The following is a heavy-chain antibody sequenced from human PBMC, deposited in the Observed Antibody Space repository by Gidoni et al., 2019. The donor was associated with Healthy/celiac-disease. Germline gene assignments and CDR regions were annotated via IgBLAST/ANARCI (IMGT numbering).Heavy chain of an antibody. CDR1: GGSFSGYY. V-gene: IGHV4-34*01. CDR3: ARGVSDFWSGYYHNWFDP. Sequence: QVQLQQWGAGLLKPSENLSLTCAVYGGSFSGYYWSWSRQPPGKGLEWIGEINHSGSTNYNPSLKSRVTISVDTSKNQFSLKLSSVTAADTAVYYCARGVSDFWSGYYHNWFDPWGQGTLVTVSS. CDR2: INHSGST. D-gene: IGHD3-3*01. J-gene: IGHJ5*02.